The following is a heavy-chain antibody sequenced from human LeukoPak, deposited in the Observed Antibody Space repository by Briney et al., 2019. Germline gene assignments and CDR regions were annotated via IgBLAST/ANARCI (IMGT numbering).Heavy chain of an antibody. V-gene: IGHV3-23*01. CDR3: AKVHRDIVVVPAAADY. CDR2: ISGSGGST. J-gene: IGHJ4*02. D-gene: IGHD2-2*01. Sequence: GGSLRLSCAASGFTFSNAWMSWVRQAPGKGLEWVSAISGSGGSTYYADSVKGRFTISRDNSKNTLYLQMNSLRAEDTAVYYCAKVHRDIVVVPAAADYWGQGTLVTVSS. CDR1: GFTFSNAW.